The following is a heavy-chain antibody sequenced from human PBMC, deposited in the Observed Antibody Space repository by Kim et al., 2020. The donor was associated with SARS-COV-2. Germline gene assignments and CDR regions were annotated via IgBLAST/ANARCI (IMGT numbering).Heavy chain of an antibody. Sequence: GGSLRLSCEGSGFSFGDYAMTWIRQPPGKGLEWVSSISAGANTYYADSMEGRSTISRDNSKNTLFLQMNSLRAEDTAVYFCAKVGAADPFDGLDVWGQGTTVSVSS. J-gene: IGHJ6*02. D-gene: IGHD1-26*01. CDR1: GFSFGDYA. CDR2: ISAGANT. V-gene: IGHV3-23*01. CDR3: AKVGAADPFDGLDV.